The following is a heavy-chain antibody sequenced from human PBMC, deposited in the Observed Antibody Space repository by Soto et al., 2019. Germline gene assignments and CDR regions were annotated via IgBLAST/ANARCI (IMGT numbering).Heavy chain of an antibody. Sequence: QITLKESGPTLVKPTQTLTLTCTFSGFSLSTTGVGVGWIRQPAGKALEWLALIYWDDDKRYSPSLKSRLTIAKDTSKNQVVLTMTDMDPADTASYYCTHAKLYCIDTYCSTWLDSWGQGTLVTVSS. CDR1: GFSLSTTGVG. D-gene: IGHD2-15*01. CDR2: IYWDDDK. CDR3: THAKLYCIDTYCSTWLDS. V-gene: IGHV2-5*02. J-gene: IGHJ5*01.